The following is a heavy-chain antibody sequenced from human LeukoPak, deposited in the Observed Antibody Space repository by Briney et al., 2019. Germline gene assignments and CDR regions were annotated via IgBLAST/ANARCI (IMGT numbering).Heavy chain of an antibody. J-gene: IGHJ4*02. CDR2: IYPGDSDT. D-gene: IGHD3-10*01. CDR1: GYSFTSYW. CDR3: ARRYYYGSGQKYYFDY. Sequence: GESLKISCKGSGYSFTSYWIGWVRQMPGKGLGWIGIIYPGDSDTRYSPSFQGQVTISADKSISTAYLQWSSLKASDTAMYYCARRYYYGSGQKYYFDYWGQGTLVTVSS. V-gene: IGHV5-51*01.